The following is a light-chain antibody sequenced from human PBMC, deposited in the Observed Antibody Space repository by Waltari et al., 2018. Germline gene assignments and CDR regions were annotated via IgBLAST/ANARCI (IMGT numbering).Light chain of an antibody. CDR2: DDS. Sequence: YVLTPPPPASVAPGQKAALPSGGTTIPRKHRHWYQKRSGQAPVLVVYDDSDRPSGIPERFSGSNSRNTATLTISRVEAGDEADYYCQVLDSASDHWVFGGGTKLTVL. CDR1: TIPRKH. V-gene: IGLV3-21*02. J-gene: IGLJ3*02. CDR3: QVLDSASDHWV.